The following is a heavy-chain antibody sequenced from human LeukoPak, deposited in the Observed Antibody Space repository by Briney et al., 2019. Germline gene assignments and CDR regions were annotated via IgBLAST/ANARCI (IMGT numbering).Heavy chain of an antibody. J-gene: IGHJ4*02. CDR2: IYYSGST. Sequence: SETLSLTCTVSGGSTSSGGYSWSWIRQHPGKGLEWIGSIYYSGSTYYNPSLKSRVTISVDTSKNQFSLKLSSVTAADTAVYYCAAQSEYSYALDYWGQETLVTVSS. CDR1: GGSTSSGGYS. V-gene: IGHV4-31*03. D-gene: IGHD5-18*01. CDR3: AAQSEYSYALDY.